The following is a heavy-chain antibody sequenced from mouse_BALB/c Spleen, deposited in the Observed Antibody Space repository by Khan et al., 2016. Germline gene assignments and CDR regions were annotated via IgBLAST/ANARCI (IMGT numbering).Heavy chain of an antibody. CDR1: GFTFSSYA. Sequence: EVQLQESGGGLVKPGGSLKLSCAASGFTFSSYAMSWVRQTPEKRLEWVASISSDGSSFYPDILKDRFTISRDNARNILSLQMSSLRSEDTAMYYCTTKVYYFDYWGQGTTLTVSS. J-gene: IGHJ2*01. CDR3: TTKVYYFDY. CDR2: ISSDGSS. V-gene: IGHV5-6-5*01.